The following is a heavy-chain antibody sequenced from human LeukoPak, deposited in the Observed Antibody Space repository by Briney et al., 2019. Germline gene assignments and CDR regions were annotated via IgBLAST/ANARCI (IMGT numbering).Heavy chain of an antibody. J-gene: IGHJ3*02. V-gene: IGHV3-9*03. CDR3: AKDSSRQGYCSSTSCYTSDGAFDI. Sequence: PGRPLRLSCAASGFTFDDYAMHWVRQAPGKGLEWVSGISWNSGSIGYADSVKGRFTISRDNAKNSLYLQMNSLRAEDMALYYCAKDSSRQGYCSSTSCYTSDGAFDIWGQGTMVTVSS. CDR1: GFTFDDYA. CDR2: ISWNSGSI. D-gene: IGHD2-2*02.